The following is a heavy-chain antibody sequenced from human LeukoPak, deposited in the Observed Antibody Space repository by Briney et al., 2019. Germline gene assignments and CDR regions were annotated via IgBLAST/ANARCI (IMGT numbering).Heavy chain of an antibody. V-gene: IGHV1-2*02. CDR1: GYTFSGYY. J-gene: IGHJ4*02. Sequence: ASVKVSCKASGYTFSGYYIYWVRQAPGQGLEWMGWIDPNSGGANYAQKFQGRVTLTRDMSINTVYMELSRLRFDDTAVYYCARLVSYWGQGTLVTVSS. D-gene: IGHD2-8*02. CDR2: IDPNSGGA. CDR3: ARLVSY.